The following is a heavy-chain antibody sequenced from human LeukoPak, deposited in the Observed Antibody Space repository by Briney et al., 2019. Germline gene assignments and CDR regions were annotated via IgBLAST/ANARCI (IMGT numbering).Heavy chain of an antibody. D-gene: IGHD3-3*01. Sequence: ASVKVSCKDSGYTFTSYDINWVRQATGQGLEWMGWMNPNSGNTGYAQKFQGRVTMTRNTSISTAYMELSSLRSEDTALYYCARAPTWSSTSYNYYYMDVWGKGTTVTISS. V-gene: IGHV1-8*01. CDR1: GYTFTSYD. J-gene: IGHJ6*03. CDR3: ARAPTWSSTSYNYYYMDV. CDR2: MNPNSGNT.